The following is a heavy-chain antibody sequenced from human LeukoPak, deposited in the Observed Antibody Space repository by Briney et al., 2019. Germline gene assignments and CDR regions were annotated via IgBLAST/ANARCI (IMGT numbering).Heavy chain of an antibody. Sequence: GGSLRLSCAASGFTFSNYGMHWVRQAPDKGLEWVAVIWYGGSNKYYADSVRGRFTISRDNSKNTLYLQMNSLRAEDTAVYFCARDGFPGAVTQNEGWWFFDLWGRGTLVTVSS. D-gene: IGHD4-17*01. J-gene: IGHJ2*01. CDR1: GFTFSNYG. CDR3: ARDGFPGAVTQNEGWWFFDL. V-gene: IGHV3-33*01. CDR2: IWYGGSNK.